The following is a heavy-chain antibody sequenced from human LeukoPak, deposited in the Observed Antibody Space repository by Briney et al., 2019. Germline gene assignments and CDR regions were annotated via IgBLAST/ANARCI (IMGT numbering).Heavy chain of an antibody. D-gene: IGHD6-19*01. V-gene: IGHV3-23*01. CDR3: AKGYSSGWLNNNLFDP. J-gene: IGHJ5*02. CDR2: ISGSGGST. CDR1: GLTFSSYV. Sequence: GGSLRLSCAASGLTFSSYVMNWVRQAPGKGLEWVSVISGSGGSTYYADSVKGRFTISRDNSKNTLYLQMNSLRAEDTAIYYCAKGYSSGWLNNNLFDPWGQGTLVTVSS.